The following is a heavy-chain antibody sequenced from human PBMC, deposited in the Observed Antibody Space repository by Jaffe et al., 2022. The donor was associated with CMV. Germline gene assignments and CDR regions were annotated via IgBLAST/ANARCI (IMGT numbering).Heavy chain of an antibody. CDR2: IKSKTDGGTT. D-gene: IGHD5-18*01. V-gene: IGHV3-15*01. CDR3: TTPVRFLEARTTGDTAMVTHVYYYYMDV. Sequence: EVQLVESGGGLVKPGGSLRLSCAASGFTFSNAWMSWVRQAPGKGLEWVGRIKSKTDGGTTDYAAPVKGRFTISRDDSKNTLYLQMNSLKTEDTAVYYCTTPVRFLEARTTGDTAMVTHVYYYYMDVWGKGTTVTVSS. J-gene: IGHJ6*03. CDR1: GFTFSNAW.